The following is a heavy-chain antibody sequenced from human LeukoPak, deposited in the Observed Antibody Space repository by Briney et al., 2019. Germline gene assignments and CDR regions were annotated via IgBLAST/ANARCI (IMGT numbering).Heavy chain of an antibody. CDR3: AKDRYFDSSGLRGNYYFDY. CDR1: RFTFSSYA. J-gene: IGHJ4*02. CDR2: ISGGGGTT. Sequence: QPGGSLRLSCAASRFTFSSYAMSWVRQTPGKGLEWVSAISGGGGTTYYADSVKGRFTISRDNSRKTLYLQMNSPRAEDTAIYYCAKDRYFDSSGLRGNYYFDYWGQGTLVTVSS. D-gene: IGHD3-22*01. V-gene: IGHV3-23*01.